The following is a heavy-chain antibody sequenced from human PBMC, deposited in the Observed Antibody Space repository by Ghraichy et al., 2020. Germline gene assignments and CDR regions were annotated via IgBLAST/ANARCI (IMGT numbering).Heavy chain of an antibody. J-gene: IGHJ3*02. V-gene: IGHV3-23*01. CDR1: GFTFRSYA. D-gene: IGHD2/OR15-2a*01. CDR3: AKDLRDYLGNDASDI. CDR2: ISGNGVTT. Sequence: GGSLRLSCAASGFTFRSYAMSWVRQAPGKGLEWVSTISGNGVTTYYADSVKGRFTISRDNSKNTLYLQMNGLRAEDTAVYYCAKDLRDYLGNDASDIWGQGTMVTVSS.